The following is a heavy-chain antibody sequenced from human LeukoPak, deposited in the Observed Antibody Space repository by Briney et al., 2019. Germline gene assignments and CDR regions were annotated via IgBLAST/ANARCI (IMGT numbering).Heavy chain of an antibody. CDR3: ARLSPPYDINRLFDY. D-gene: IGHD3-22*01. CDR2: IYHSGST. Sequence: SETLSLTCTVSGGSISSRSYYWGWIRQPPGKGLEWIGNIYHSGSTYYNPSLKSRVTISVDTSKNQFSLKLSSVTAADTALYYCARLSPPYDINRLFDYWGQGTLVTVSS. CDR1: GGSISSRSYY. J-gene: IGHJ4*02. V-gene: IGHV4-39*01.